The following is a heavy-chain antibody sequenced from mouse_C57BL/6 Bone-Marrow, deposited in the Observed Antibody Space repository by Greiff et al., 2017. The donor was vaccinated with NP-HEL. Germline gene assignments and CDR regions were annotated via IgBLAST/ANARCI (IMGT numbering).Heavy chain of an antibody. CDR2: IDPNSGGT. V-gene: IGHV1-72*01. J-gene: IGHJ2*01. Sequence: QVQLQQPGAELVKPGASVKLSCKASGYTFTSYWMHWVKQRPGRGLEWIGSIDPNSGGTKYNEKFKSKATLTVDKPSSTAYMQLSSLTSEGSAVYCCAREGVVPDYWGQGTTLTVSS. D-gene: IGHD1-1*01. CDR3: AREGVVPDY. CDR1: GYTFTSYW.